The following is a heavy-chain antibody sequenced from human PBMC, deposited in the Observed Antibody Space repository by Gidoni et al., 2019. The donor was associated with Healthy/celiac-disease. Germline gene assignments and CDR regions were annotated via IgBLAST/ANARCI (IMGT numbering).Heavy chain of an antibody. D-gene: IGHD6-19*01. CDR3: ARGLHPLIAVPGV. J-gene: IGHJ6*02. CDR2: INHSGST. Sequence: QVQLQQWGAGLLKPSETLSLTCAVYGGSFSGYYWSWIRQPPGKGLEWIGEINHSGSTNYNPSLKSRVTISVDTSKNQFSLKLSSVTAADTAVYYCARGLHPLIAVPGVWGQGTTVTVSS. V-gene: IGHV4-34*01. CDR1: GGSFSGYY.